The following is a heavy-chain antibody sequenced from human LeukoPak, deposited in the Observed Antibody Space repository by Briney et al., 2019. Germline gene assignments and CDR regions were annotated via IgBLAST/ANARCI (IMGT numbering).Heavy chain of an antibody. CDR3: ARHKVLWFGELSLDY. D-gene: IGHD3-10*01. Sequence: SETLSLTCTVSGGSISSYYWSWIRQPPGKGLEWIGYIYYSGSTNYNPSLKSRVTISVDTSKNQFSLKLSSVTAADTAVYYCARHKVLWFGELSLDYWGQGTLSPSPQ. V-gene: IGHV4-59*08. J-gene: IGHJ4*02. CDR1: GGSISSYY. CDR2: IYYSGST.